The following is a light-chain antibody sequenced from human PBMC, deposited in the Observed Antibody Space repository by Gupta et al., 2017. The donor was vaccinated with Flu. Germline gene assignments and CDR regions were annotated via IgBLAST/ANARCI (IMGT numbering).Light chain of an antibody. CDR1: QSLLHSTGYNY. CDR2: LAY. V-gene: IGKV2-28*01. J-gene: IGKJ4*01. CDR3: MQSLQGLALT. Sequence: DIVMTQFPLSLPVTPGEPASISCRSSQSLLHSTGYNYLAWYLQKPGQSPQLLIYLAYNRASGVPDRFSGSGSGTDFTLKISRVEAEDVGVYYCMQSLQGLALTFGGGTKVEIK.